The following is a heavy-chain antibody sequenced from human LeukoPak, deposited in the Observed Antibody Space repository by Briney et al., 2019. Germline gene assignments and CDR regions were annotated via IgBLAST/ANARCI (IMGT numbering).Heavy chain of an antibody. Sequence: GGSLRLSRAASGFTFSSYGMHWVRQAPGKGLEWVTFIRYDGSNKYYADSVKGRFTISRDNSKNTLYLQMNSLRAEDTAGYYCARGAYNFSGYPDFWGQGTLVAVSS. V-gene: IGHV3-30*02. CDR3: ARGAYNFSGYPDF. CDR1: GFTFSSYG. CDR2: IRYDGSNK. D-gene: IGHD3-22*01. J-gene: IGHJ4*02.